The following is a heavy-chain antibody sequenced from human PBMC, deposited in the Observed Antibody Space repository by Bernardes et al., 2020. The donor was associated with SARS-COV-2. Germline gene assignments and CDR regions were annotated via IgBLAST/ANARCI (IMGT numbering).Heavy chain of an antibody. CDR2: ISGSGGST. V-gene: IGHV3-23*01. D-gene: IGHD6-25*01. Sequence: GGSLRLSCAASGFTFSSYAMSWVRQAPGKGLEWVSAISGSGGSTYYADSVKGRFTISRDNSKNTLYLQMNSLRAEDTAVYYCAKDSAAWYSSDNWFDPWGQGTLVTVSS. CDR1: GFTFSSYA. J-gene: IGHJ5*02. CDR3: AKDSAAWYSSDNWFDP.